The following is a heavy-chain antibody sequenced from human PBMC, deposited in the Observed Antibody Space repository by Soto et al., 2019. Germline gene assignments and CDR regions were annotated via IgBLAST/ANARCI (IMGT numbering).Heavy chain of an antibody. CDR2: ISGSGGST. CDR3: AKGPRGSYYDILTGYFTFDY. D-gene: IGHD3-9*01. Sequence: EVQLLESGGGLVQPGGSLRLSCAASGFTFSSYAMSWVRQAPGKGLEWVSAISGSGGSTYYADSVKGRFTISRDNSKNTLYLQMNRLRAEDTAVYYCAKGPRGSYYDILTGYFTFDYWGQGTLVTVSS. CDR1: GFTFSSYA. V-gene: IGHV3-23*01. J-gene: IGHJ4*02.